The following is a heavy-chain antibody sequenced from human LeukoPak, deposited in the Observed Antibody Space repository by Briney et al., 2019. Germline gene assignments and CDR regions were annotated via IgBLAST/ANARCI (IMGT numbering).Heavy chain of an antibody. J-gene: IGHJ4*02. D-gene: IGHD5-12*01. CDR2: ISGYNGNT. CDR1: SYSFNRYG. CDR3: ARSGRGTYYYFDL. Sequence: ASVKVSCKASSYSFNRYGISWVRQAPGQGLEWMGWISGYNGNTNYAQKFLGRVSMTADTSTSTAYMELRSLTSDDTAVYYCARSGRGTYYYFDLWGQGTLVTASS. V-gene: IGHV1-18*01.